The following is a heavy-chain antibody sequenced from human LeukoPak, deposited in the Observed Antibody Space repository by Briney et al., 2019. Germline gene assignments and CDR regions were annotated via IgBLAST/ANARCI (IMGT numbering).Heavy chain of an antibody. CDR3: ARSDTHHIHSSSWHFDY. CDR2: SSYSGSS. CDR1: GGSIGTSY. D-gene: IGHD6-13*01. Sequence: PSETLSLTCSVSGGSIGTSYWSWIRQVPGKGLEWIGYSSYSGSSNYNPSLKSRVTISVDTSKTQFSLYLNSVTAADTAVYYCARSDTHHIHSSSWHFDYWGQGTLVTVSS. J-gene: IGHJ4*02. V-gene: IGHV4-59*01.